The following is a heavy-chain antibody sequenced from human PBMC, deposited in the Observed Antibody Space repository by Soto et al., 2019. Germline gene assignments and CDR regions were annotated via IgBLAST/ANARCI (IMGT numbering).Heavy chain of an antibody. J-gene: IGHJ6*03. V-gene: IGHV3-23*01. CDR1: GFTFSSYA. D-gene: IGHD1-1*01. Sequence: GGSLRLSCAASGFTFSSYAMSWGRQAPGKGLEWVSAISGSGGSTYYADSVKGRFTISRDNSKNTLYLQMNSLRAEDTAVYYCAKDAQLDPMYNYMDVWGKGTTVTVSS. CDR3: AKDAQLDPMYNYMDV. CDR2: ISGSGGST.